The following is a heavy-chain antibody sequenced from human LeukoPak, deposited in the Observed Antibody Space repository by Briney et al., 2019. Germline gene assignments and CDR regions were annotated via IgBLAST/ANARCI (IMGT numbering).Heavy chain of an antibody. D-gene: IGHD3-3*02. Sequence: GGSLRLSCAASGFTFSSYEMNWVRHAPGKGLEWVSSITSSSNYIFYADSVKGRFTISRDNAKNSLYLQMNSLRAEDTALYYCARDGTGAALDYWGQGTLVTVSS. CDR2: ITSSSNYI. J-gene: IGHJ4*02. CDR3: ARDGTGAALDY. V-gene: IGHV3-21*04. CDR1: GFTFSSYE.